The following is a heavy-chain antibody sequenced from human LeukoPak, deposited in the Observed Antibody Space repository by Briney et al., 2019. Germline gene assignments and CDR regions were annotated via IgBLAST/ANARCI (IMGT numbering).Heavy chain of an antibody. V-gene: IGHV3-48*01. CDR2: ISSSSSTI. CDR3: AKAKPYYYDSSAPWYFYY. J-gene: IGHJ4*02. D-gene: IGHD3-22*01. Sequence: GGSLRLSCAASGFTFSSYSMNWVRQAPGKGLEWVSYISSSSSTIYYADSVKGRFTISRDNAKNSLYLQMNSLRAEDTAVYYCAKAKPYYYDSSAPWYFYYWGQGTLVTVSS. CDR1: GFTFSSYS.